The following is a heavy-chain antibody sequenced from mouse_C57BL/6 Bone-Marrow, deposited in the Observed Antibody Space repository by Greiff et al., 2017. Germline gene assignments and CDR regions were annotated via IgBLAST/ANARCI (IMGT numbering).Heavy chain of an antibody. CDR2: IDPENGDT. D-gene: IGHD1-1*01. J-gene: IGHJ3*01. Sequence: EVQLQQSGAELVRPGASVKLSCTASGFNIKDDYMHWVKQRPEQGLEWIGWIDPENGDTEYASKFQGKATITADTSSNTAYLQLSSLTSEDTAVYYCTSYYYGSNAWFAYWGQGTLVTVSA. CDR3: TSYYYGSNAWFAY. CDR1: GFNIKDDY. V-gene: IGHV14-4*01.